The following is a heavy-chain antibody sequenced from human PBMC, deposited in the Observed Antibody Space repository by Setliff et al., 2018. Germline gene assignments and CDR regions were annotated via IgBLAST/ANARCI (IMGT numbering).Heavy chain of an antibody. Sequence: GGSLRLSCVVSGFSFSRHWMSWVRQAPGKGLEWVADIKQDGSTKYYLDSVKGRFTISRDNAKRSLYLQMNSLRAEDTAVYYCAKDPRDTYYNFGYWGQGTLVTVSS. CDR1: GFSFSRHW. D-gene: IGHD3-3*01. CDR2: IKQDGSTK. CDR3: AKDPRDTYYNFGY. V-gene: IGHV3-7*01. J-gene: IGHJ4*02.